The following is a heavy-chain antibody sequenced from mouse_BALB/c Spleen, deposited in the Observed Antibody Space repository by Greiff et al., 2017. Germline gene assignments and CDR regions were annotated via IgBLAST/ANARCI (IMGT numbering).Heavy chain of an antibody. J-gene: IGHJ4*01. CDR1: GFNIKDTY. Sequence: VQLKESGAELVKPGASVKLSCTASGFNIKDTYMHWVKQRPEQGLEWIGRIDPANGNTKYDPKFQGKATITADTSSNTAYLQLSSLTSEDTAVYYCASGGYYGNYEDAMDYWGQGTSVTVSS. V-gene: IGHV14-3*02. D-gene: IGHD2-1*01. CDR3: ASGGYYGNYEDAMDY. CDR2: IDPANGNT.